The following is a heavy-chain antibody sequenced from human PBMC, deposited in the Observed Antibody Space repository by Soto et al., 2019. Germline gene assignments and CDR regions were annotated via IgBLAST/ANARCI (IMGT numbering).Heavy chain of an antibody. V-gene: IGHV3-30*03. CDR2: ISYDGTNK. Sequence: QVQLVESGGGVVQPGRSLRLSCAASGFPFTTYGMHWVREGPGKGLEWVAVISYDGTNKYYADSVKGRFTIARDNSKNTLYLQLHSLSPEDTSLYYCVGGQYYFDYRGQVTLVTVSS. CDR1: GFPFTTYG. CDR3: VGGQYYFDY. J-gene: IGHJ4*02. D-gene: IGHD3-10*01.